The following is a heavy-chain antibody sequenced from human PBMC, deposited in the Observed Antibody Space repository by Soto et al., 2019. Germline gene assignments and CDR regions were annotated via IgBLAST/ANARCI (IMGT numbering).Heavy chain of an antibody. V-gene: IGHV1-69*06. CDR2: IIPIFGTA. CDR1: GGTFSSYA. CDR3: ARVGGGYPYYYYGMDV. D-gene: IGHD5-12*01. Sequence: QVQLVQSGAEVKKPGSSVKVSCKASGGTFSSYAISWVRQAPGQGLEWMGGIIPIFGTANYAQKFQGRVTITADKSASTAYMELSSLRSEDTAVYYCARVGGGYPYYYYGMDVWGQGTTVTVSS. J-gene: IGHJ6*02.